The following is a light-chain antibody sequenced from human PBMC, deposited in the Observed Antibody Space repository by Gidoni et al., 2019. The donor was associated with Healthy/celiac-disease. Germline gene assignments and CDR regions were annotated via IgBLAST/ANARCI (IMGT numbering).Light chain of an antibody. J-gene: IGKJ1*01. Sequence: AIQMTQSPSSLSASVGDRVTITCRASQGIRNDLGWYQQKPGKAPKLLIYAASSLQSGVPSGFSGSGSGTDFTLTISSLQPEDFATYYCLQDYNYSRETFGQGTKVEIK. CDR1: QGIRND. CDR2: AAS. CDR3: LQDYNYSRET. V-gene: IGKV1-6*01.